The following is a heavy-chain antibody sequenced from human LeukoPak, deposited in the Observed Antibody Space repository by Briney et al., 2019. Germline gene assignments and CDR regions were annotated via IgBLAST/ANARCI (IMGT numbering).Heavy chain of an antibody. CDR2: INHSGST. J-gene: IGHJ3*02. CDR1: GGSFSGYY. Sequence: SETLSLTCAGYGGSFSGYYWSWIRQPPGKGLEWIGEINHSGSTNYNPSLKSRVTISVDKSKNQFSLKLSSVTAADTAVYYCARANLKAPSFDIWGQGTMVTVSS. V-gene: IGHV4-34*01. CDR3: ARANLKAPSFDI.